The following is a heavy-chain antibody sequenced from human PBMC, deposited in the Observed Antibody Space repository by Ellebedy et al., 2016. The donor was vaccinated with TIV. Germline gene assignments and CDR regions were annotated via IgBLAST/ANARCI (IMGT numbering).Heavy chain of an antibody. CDR1: GYSFTSYW. D-gene: IGHD2-15*01. V-gene: IGHV5-51*01. CDR3: ARRAVGCSGGSRHWDY. CDR2: IYPGDSDT. Sequence: GGSLRLSCKGSGYSFTSYWIGWVRQMPGKGLEWMGIIYPGDSDTRYSPSFQGQVTISADKSISTAYLQWSSLKASDTAMYYCARRAVGCSGGSRHWDYWGQGTLVTVSS. J-gene: IGHJ4*02.